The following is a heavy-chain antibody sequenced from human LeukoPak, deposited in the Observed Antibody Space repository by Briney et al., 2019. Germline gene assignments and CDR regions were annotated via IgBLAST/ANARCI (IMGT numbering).Heavy chain of an antibody. J-gene: IGHJ4*02. D-gene: IGHD6-19*01. V-gene: IGHV4-59*01. CDR1: GGPISSYY. CDR3: ATGRAYSSVDY. Sequence: PSETLPLTCTAPGGPISSYYGSGIRQPPGKGLEGIGCIYYTGSTNYNPSLKSRVTISVDTSKNQFSLKLSSVTAADTAVYYCATGRAYSSVDYWGQGTLVTVSS. CDR2: IYYTGST.